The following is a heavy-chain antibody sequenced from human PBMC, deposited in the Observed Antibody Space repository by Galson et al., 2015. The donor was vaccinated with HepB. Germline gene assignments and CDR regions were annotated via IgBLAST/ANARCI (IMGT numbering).Heavy chain of an antibody. CDR1: GFTFSIAW. V-gene: IGHV3-15*01. D-gene: IGHD6-6*01. J-gene: IGHJ4*02. CDR2: IKGKTDGGTT. Sequence: SLRLSCAASGFTFSIAWMSWVRQTPGKGLEWLGRIKGKTDGGTTDYAAPVKGRFTISRDDSKNTLYLQMSSLKTEDTAVYYCACNQYSNSGFDYWGQGTLVTVSS. CDR3: ACNQYSNSGFDY.